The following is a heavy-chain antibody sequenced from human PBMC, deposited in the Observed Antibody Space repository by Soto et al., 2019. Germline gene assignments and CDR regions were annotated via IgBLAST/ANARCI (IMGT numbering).Heavy chain of an antibody. V-gene: IGHV3-23*01. Sequence: EVQLLEAGGGLIQPGGSLRLSCTASGFNFGNYGMNWVRQAPGKGLEWLSAIIYNGDTSYYADSVKGRFTISRDNYKTTMYLQLNDLGDAYTAIYYFAKDYDYGDSLPYDCWGQGTLVTVSS. D-gene: IGHD4-17*01. J-gene: IGHJ4*02. CDR3: AKDYDYGDSLPYDC. CDR1: GFNFGNYG. CDR2: IIYNGDTS.